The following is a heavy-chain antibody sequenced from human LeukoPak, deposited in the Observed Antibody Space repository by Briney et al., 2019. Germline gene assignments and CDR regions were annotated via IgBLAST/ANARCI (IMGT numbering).Heavy chain of an antibody. CDR2: IYHSGST. J-gene: IGHJ4*02. CDR3: ARHEVAMADTAY. CDR1: GGSISRSLYY. V-gene: IGHV4-39*01. Sequence: PSKTLSLTCTVSGGSISRSLYYWGWIRQPPGKGLEWIGSIYHSGSTYYNPFLKSRVTIAVDTSKNQFSLKLSSVTAADTAVYYCARHEVAMADTAYWGQGILVTVSS. D-gene: IGHD6-19*01.